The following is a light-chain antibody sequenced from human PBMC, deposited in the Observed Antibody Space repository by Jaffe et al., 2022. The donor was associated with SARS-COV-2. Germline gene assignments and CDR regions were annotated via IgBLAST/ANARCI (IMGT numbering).Light chain of an antibody. CDR1: QGIRTD. Sequence: DIQMTQSPSSLSASVGDRVTITCRASQGIRTDLDWYQQKPGRAPKRLIYAASDLQSGVPSRFSGSGYGTEFALTITGLQPEDFATYYCLQHNTYPRTFGQGTNVELK. V-gene: IGKV1-17*01. CDR2: AAS. J-gene: IGKJ1*01. CDR3: LQHNTYPRT.